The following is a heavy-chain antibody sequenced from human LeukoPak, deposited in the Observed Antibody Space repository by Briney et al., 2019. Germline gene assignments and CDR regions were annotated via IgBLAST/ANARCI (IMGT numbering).Heavy chain of an antibody. CDR1: GGSISSGGYY. CDR2: IYYSEST. J-gene: IGHJ5*02. V-gene: IGHV4-31*03. Sequence: SETLSLTCTVSGGSISSGGYYWRWIRQDPGKGLEWIGNIYYSESTYSNPSLKRRVTISVDTSKNQFSLNLSSVTAADTAVYYCARYCSSTNCYKGGFDPWGQGTLVTVSS. D-gene: IGHD2-2*02. CDR3: ARYCSSTNCYKGGFDP.